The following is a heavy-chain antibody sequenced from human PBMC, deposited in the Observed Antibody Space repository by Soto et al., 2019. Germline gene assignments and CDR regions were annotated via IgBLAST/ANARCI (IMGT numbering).Heavy chain of an antibody. CDR1: GFTFSSYA. CDR3: AKGARDGYTLWVFDY. D-gene: IGHD5-12*01. CDR2: ISGSGGST. V-gene: IGHV3-23*01. Sequence: GGSMRVSCAASGFTFSSYAMSWVRQTPGKGLEWVSAISGSGGSTYYADSVKGRFTISRDNSKNTLYLQMNSLRAEDTAVYYCAKGARDGYTLWVFDYWGQGTLVTVSS. J-gene: IGHJ4*02.